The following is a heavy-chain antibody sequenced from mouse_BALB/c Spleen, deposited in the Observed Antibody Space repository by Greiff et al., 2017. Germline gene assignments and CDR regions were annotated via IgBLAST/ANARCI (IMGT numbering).Heavy chain of an antibody. D-gene: IGHD2-1*01. J-gene: IGHJ2*01. CDR3: NKEGGNAL. V-gene: IGHV14-4*02. Sequence: VQLQQSGAELVRPGASVKLSCTASGFNIKDYYMHWVKQRPEQGLEWIGWIDPENGDTEYAPKFQGKATMTADTSSNTAFLQLSSMTSEDTAVYYCNKEGGNALWGQGTTLTVSS. CDR2: IDPENGDT. CDR1: GFNIKDYY.